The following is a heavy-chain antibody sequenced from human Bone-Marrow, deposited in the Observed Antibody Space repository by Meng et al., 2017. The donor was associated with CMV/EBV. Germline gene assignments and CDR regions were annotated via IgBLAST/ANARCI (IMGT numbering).Heavy chain of an antibody. J-gene: IGHJ4*02. D-gene: IGHD2-2*01. CDR3: ARGGNIVVVPAAIRRQYYFDY. CDR2: IYYSGST. Sequence: SETLSLTCTVPGGSISSSSYYWGWIRQPPGKGLEWIGSIYYSGSTYYNPSLKSRVTISVDTSKNQFSLKLSSVTAADTAVYYCARGGNIVVVPAAIRRQYYFDYWGQGTLVTVSS. CDR1: GGSISSSSYY. V-gene: IGHV4-39*07.